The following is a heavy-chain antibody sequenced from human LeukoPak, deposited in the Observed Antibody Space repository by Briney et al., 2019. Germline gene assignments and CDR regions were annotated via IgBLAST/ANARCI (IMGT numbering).Heavy chain of an antibody. D-gene: IGHD3-22*01. CDR3: AGYYYDSSRGFDL. CDR1: GFKFDDYG. V-gene: IGHV3-20*04. J-gene: IGHJ5*02. Sequence: GGSLRLSCAASGFKFDDYGMSWVRQAPGKVLEWVCDIIWNGAWTGYADSVKGRFTISRDNAKNSLYLQMNSLRAEDTALYYCAGYYYDSSRGFDLWGQGTLVTVSA. CDR2: IIWNGAWT.